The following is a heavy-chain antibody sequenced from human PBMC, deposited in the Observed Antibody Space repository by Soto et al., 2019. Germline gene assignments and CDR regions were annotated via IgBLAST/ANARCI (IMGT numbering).Heavy chain of an antibody. V-gene: IGHV4-34*01. CDR2: INHSGST. D-gene: IGHD5-18*01. J-gene: IGHJ6*02. CDR3: SARNQERYGYYDYYYGMDV. Sequence: SETLSLTCDVYGGYGGSFSGYYWSWIRQPPGKGLEWIGEINHSGSTNYNPSLKSRVTTSVAPSTNQLSLKLSSVTAADVAVVYCSARNQERYGYYDYYYGMDVWGQGTTVTVSS. CDR1: GGYGGSFSGYY.